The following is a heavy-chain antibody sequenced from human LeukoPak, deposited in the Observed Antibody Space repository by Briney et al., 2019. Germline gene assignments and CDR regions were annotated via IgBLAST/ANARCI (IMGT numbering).Heavy chain of an antibody. V-gene: IGHV3-43*02. CDR1: GFTFDVYA. D-gene: IGHD6-19*01. CDR2: ISGDGGST. CDR3: AKLAVARDAFDI. Sequence: GGSLRLSCAASGFTFDVYAMHWVGQAPGKGLEWVSLISGDGGSTYYTASVKGRFTISRDNSKNSLYLQMNSLRTEDTALYYCAKLAVARDAFDIWGQGTMVTVSS. J-gene: IGHJ3*02.